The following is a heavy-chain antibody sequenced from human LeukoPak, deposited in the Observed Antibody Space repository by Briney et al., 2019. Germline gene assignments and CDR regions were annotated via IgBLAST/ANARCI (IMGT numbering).Heavy chain of an antibody. D-gene: IGHD3-3*01. CDR1: RFTFSSYA. CDR2: ISYDGSNK. J-gene: IGHJ6*03. Sequence: GGSLRLSCAASRFTFSSYAMHWVRQAPGKGLEWVAVISYDGSNKYYADPVRGRFTISRDNSKNTLYLQMNSLRAEDTAVYYCARGPNYDFWSGYYTNYYYYMDLWGKGTTVTVSS. CDR3: ARGPNYDFWSGYYTNYYYYMDL. V-gene: IGHV3-30-3*01.